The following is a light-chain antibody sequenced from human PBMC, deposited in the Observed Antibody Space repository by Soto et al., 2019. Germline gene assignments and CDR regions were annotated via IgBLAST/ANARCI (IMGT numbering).Light chain of an antibody. Sequence: QLVLTQSPSVSGAPGQSVTISCTGSSSNIGAGYDVHWYQQLPGTAPKLLIYGNSNRPSGVPDRFSGSKSGTSASLAITGLQAEDEADYYCQSYDSSLSGSVFGGGTKVIVL. CDR2: GNS. V-gene: IGLV1-40*01. J-gene: IGLJ3*02. CDR3: QSYDSSLSGSV. CDR1: SSNIGAGYD.